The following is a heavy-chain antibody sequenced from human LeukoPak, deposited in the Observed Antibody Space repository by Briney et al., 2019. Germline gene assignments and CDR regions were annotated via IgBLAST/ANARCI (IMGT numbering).Heavy chain of an antibody. CDR1: RFTFSGYA. V-gene: IGHV3-23*01. J-gene: IGHJ5*02. CDR3: AKGSGSGWYGWFDP. CDR2: IDASGVNT. D-gene: IGHD6-19*01. Sequence: ESGGSLRLSCAASRFTFSGYAMYWVRQAPGKGLEWVSCIDASGVNTYYADSVKGRFTISRDNPRNTLYLQMNSLRAEDTAVYYCAKGSGSGWYGWFDPWGQGTLVTVSS.